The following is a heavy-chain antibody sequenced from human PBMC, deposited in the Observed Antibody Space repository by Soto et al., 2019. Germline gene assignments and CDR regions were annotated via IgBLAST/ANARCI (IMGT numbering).Heavy chain of an antibody. D-gene: IGHD3-10*01. J-gene: IGHJ4*01. Sequence: PSETQSLTCTVSGGSFSPNYWSWIRQPPGKGLEWVGYIYFDGTTRHNPALKSRVTISLETSKSQFSLRLSSVTAADSAFNYWRGLEKYYRSRPYGGPETPVTVS. CDR3: RGLEKYYRSRPY. CDR1: GGSFSPNY. V-gene: IGHV4-4*09. CDR2: IYFDGTT.